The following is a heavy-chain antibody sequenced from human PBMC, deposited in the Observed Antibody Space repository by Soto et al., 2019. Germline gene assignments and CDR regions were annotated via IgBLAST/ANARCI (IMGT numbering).Heavy chain of an antibody. V-gene: IGHV1-3*01. J-gene: IGHJ4*02. D-gene: IGHD2-15*01. Sequence: ASVKVSCKASGYTNTIYAMHWVRQAPGQRLEWMGWINAGNGNTKYSQKFQGRVTITRDTSASTAYMELSSLRSEDTAVYYCARDLYCSGGSCYNIGIDYWGQGTLVTVSS. CDR1: GYTNTIYA. CDR3: ARDLYCSGGSCYNIGIDY. CDR2: INAGNGNT.